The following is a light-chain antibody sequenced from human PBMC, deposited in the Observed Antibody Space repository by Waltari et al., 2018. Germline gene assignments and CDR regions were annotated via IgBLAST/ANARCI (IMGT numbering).Light chain of an antibody. J-gene: IGLJ2*01. CDR2: EGT. V-gene: IGLV2-14*03. CDR1: GRDIGTFNY. Sequence: QSALTQPAPVSGPPGQSIPNPRTGTGRDIGTFNYVSWYQQQPGKAPNLMIYEGTTRPSGVSHRFSGSKSGNTASLTISGLQAEDEAVYYCSSYRSSNNVVFGGGTKVTVL. CDR3: SSYRSSNNVV.